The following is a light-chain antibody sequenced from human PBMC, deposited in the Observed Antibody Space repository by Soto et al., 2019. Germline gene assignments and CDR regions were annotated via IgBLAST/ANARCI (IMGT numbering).Light chain of an antibody. CDR2: GAS. CDR1: QSVSSSY. V-gene: IGKV3-20*01. CDR3: QQYDRPRYT. Sequence: IVLTQSAGPLSLSPGERATLSCRASQSVSSSYLARYQQKPGQPPRLLIYGASTRATGIPDRFSGSGSGTDFTLTINRLEPEDFAVYYCQQYDRPRYTFGQGTKVEIK. J-gene: IGKJ2*01.